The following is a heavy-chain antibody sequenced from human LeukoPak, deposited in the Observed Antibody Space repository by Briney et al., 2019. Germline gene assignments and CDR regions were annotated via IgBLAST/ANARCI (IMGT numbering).Heavy chain of an antibody. CDR3: ATYDQKLAFDN. CDR2: MYTDGST. Sequence: SETLSLTCTVSGGSISSYYWSWIRQPAGKGLEWIGRMYTDGSTNYNPFLNSRVTMSVDTSKKHFSLRLNSVTAADTAVYYCATYDQKLAFDNWGQGTLVTASS. V-gene: IGHV4-4*07. CDR1: GGSISSYY. D-gene: IGHD6-13*01. J-gene: IGHJ4*02.